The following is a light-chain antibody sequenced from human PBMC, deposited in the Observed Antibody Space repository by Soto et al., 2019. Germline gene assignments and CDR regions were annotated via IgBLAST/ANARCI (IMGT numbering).Light chain of an antibody. J-gene: IGKJ5*01. V-gene: IGKV3-11*01. CDR1: QSVSSY. Sequence: EIVLTQSPATLSLSPGERATLSCRASQSVSSYLAWYQQKSGQAPRLLIYDASNRATGIPARFSGSGSGTDFTFTISSLEPEEFAVYYCQQRSNWPITFGQGTRLEIK. CDR3: QQRSNWPIT. CDR2: DAS.